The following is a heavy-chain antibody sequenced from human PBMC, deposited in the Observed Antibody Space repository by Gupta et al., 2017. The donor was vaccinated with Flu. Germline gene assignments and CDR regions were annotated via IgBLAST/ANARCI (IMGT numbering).Heavy chain of an antibody. J-gene: IGHJ2*01. Sequence: EVQLVESGGGLVQPGRSLRLSCAASGFTFDDSAIHWVRQAPGKGLEWVSGISWNSGSIGYADSVKGRFTISRDNAKNSLYLQMNSLRAEDTALYYCAKGYYYDSSGYYPDWYFDLWGRGTLVTVSS. V-gene: IGHV3-9*01. CDR2: ISWNSGSI. CDR1: GFTFDDSA. CDR3: AKGYYYDSSGYYPDWYFDL. D-gene: IGHD3-22*01.